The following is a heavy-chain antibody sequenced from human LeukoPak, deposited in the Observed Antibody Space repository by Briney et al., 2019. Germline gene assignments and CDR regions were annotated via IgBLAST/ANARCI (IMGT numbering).Heavy chain of an antibody. J-gene: IGHJ4*02. CDR1: GFSFRSLA. CDR3: AKDQSQ. V-gene: IGHV3-30*18. Sequence: GGSLRLSCAASGFSFRSLAMHRVRQAPGKGLEWVAVISIDGNNKYYGDSVKGRFTISRDNSKNTLYLQINSLRPEDTAVYYCAKDQSQWGQGTLVIVSS. CDR2: ISIDGNNK.